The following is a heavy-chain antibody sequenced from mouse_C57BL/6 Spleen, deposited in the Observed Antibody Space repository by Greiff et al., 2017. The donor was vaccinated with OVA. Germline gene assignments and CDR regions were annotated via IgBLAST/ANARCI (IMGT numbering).Heavy chain of an antibody. CDR1: GYTFTSYW. CDR3: ARGTTVVATDFDY. J-gene: IGHJ2*01. Sequence: QVQLQQPGAELVKPGASVKLSCKASGYTFTSYWMHWVKQRPGQGLEWIGMIHPNSGSTNYNEKFKSKATLTVDKSSSTAYMQLSSLTSEDSAVYCCARGTTVVATDFDYWGQGTTLTVSS. D-gene: IGHD1-1*01. CDR2: IHPNSGST. V-gene: IGHV1-64*01.